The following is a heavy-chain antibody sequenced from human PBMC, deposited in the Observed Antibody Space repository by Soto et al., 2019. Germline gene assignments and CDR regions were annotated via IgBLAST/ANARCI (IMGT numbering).Heavy chain of an antibody. V-gene: IGHV5-51*01. D-gene: IGHD5-12*01. CDR3: ARMPGGIVATIRSHAFDI. J-gene: IGHJ3*02. CDR2: IYPGDSDT. Sequence: GESLKISCKGSGYSFTSYWIGWVRQMPGKGLEWMGIIYPGDSDTRYSPSFQGQVTISADKSISTAYLQWSSLKASDTAMYYCARMPGGIVATIRSHAFDIWGQGTMVTVSS. CDR1: GYSFTSYW.